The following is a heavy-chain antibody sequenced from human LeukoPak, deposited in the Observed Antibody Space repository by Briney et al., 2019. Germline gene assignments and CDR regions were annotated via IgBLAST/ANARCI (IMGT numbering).Heavy chain of an antibody. J-gene: IGHJ5*02. CDR3: ARDYYGSGGWGSWFDP. CDR2: ISPYNGNT. V-gene: IGHV1-18*04. D-gene: IGHD3-10*01. Sequence: GASVKVSCKASGYTFTSYDISWVRQAPGQGLEWMGWISPYNGNTNYAQKLQGRVTMTTDTSTSTAYMELRSLRSDDTAVYYCARDYYGSGGWGSWFDPWGQGTLVTVSS. CDR1: GYTFTSYD.